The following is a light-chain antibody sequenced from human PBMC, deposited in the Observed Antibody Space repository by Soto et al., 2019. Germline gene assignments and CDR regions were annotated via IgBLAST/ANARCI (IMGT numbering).Light chain of an antibody. CDR2: DAS. J-gene: IGKJ1*01. CDR1: QSISSW. CDR3: QQYGNLWT. Sequence: DIQMTQSPSTLSASVGDRVTITCRASQSISSWLAWYQQKPGKAPKLLIYDASNLESGVPSRFSGGGSGTEFSLTISSLQPDDFATYYCQQYGNLWTFGQGTKVDIK. V-gene: IGKV1-5*01.